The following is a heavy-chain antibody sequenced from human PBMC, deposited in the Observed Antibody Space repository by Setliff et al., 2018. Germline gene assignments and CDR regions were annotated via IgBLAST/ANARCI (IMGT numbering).Heavy chain of an antibody. CDR2: IKQDGSEK. D-gene: IGHD3-3*01. Sequence: PGGSLSLSCAASGFTFSSYWMSWVRQAPGKGLEWVANIKQDGSEKYYVDSVKGRFTISRDNAKNSLYLQMNSLRAEDTAVYYCAREGRVLQFLEWLGNYYYYGMDVWGQGTTVTVSS. CDR1: GFTFSSYW. CDR3: AREGRVLQFLEWLGNYYYYGMDV. J-gene: IGHJ6*02. V-gene: IGHV3-7*01.